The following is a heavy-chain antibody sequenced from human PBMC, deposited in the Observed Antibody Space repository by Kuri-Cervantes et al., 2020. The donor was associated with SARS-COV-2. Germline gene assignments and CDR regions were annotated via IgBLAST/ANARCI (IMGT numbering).Heavy chain of an antibody. CDR1: GFTFSSYA. CDR3: ARGISYSGYDLDY. CDR2: ISGSCGST. J-gene: IGHJ4*02. Sequence: LSLICAASGFTFSSYAMTWVHQAPGKGLEWVAAISGSCGSTYHADSVKGRFTISRDNSKNTLNLQMNSLRAEETAVFYCARGISYSGYDLDYWGQGTLVTVSS. D-gene: IGHD5-12*01. V-gene: IGHV3-23*01.